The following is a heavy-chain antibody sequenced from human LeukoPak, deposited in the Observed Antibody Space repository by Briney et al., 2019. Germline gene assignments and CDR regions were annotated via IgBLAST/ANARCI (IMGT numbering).Heavy chain of an antibody. V-gene: IGHV4-59*01. CDR2: IYYSGST. J-gene: IGHJ4*02. D-gene: IGHD6-19*01. CDR1: GGSISSYY. Sequence: PSETLSLTCTVSGGSISSYYWSWIRQPPGKGLEWIGYIYYSGSTNYNPSLKSRVTISVDMSKNQFSLKLSSVTAADTAVYYCAREAGYSSGYYYFDYWGQGTLVTVPS. CDR3: AREAGYSSGYYYFDY.